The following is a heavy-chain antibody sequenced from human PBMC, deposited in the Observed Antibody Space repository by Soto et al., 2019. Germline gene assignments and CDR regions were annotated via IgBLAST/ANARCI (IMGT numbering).Heavy chain of an antibody. CDR2: VNPSGGHT. Sequence: QVQLMQSGAEVKKPGASVKVSCKASGDTFTDYYIHWVRQAPGQGLEWMGTVNPSGGHTTYAKHFLGRVTMTRDTSTSTLYVELTSLTSDDTAVYYCGRGGHVVVVTAALDYWGQGTLVTVAS. CDR3: GRGGHVVVVTAALDY. CDR1: GDTFTDYY. V-gene: IGHV1-46*01. D-gene: IGHD2-21*02. J-gene: IGHJ4*02.